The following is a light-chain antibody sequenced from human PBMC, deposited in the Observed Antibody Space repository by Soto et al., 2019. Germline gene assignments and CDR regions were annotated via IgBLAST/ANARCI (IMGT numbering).Light chain of an antibody. CDR3: QQLNSYTIT. Sequence: DIQMTQSPSTRSASVGDRVTITCRASQSISSWLAWYQQKPGKAPKILIYDASSLESGVRSRFSGSGAGTEFTRTISSLQPDDVATYYCQQLNSYTITFGQGTRLEIK. V-gene: IGKV1-5*01. CDR2: DAS. J-gene: IGKJ5*01. CDR1: QSISSW.